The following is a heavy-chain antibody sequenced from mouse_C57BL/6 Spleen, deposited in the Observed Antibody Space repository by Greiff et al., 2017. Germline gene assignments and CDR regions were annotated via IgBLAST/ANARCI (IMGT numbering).Heavy chain of an antibody. CDR3: ARLTEDY. D-gene: IGHD4-1*01. CDR2: IDPSDSYT. Sequence: QVQLQQPGAELVRPGTSVKLSCKASGYTFTSYWMHWVKQRPGQGLEWIGVIDPSDSYTNYNQKFKGKATLTVDTSSSTAYMQLSSLTSEDSAVYYCARLTEDYWGQGTSVTVSS. V-gene: IGHV1-59*01. CDR1: GYTFTSYW. J-gene: IGHJ4*01.